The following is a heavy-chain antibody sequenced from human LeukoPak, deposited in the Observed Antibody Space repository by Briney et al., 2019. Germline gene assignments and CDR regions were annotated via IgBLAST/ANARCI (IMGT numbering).Heavy chain of an antibody. D-gene: IGHD4-23*01. CDR2: ISHSGDRT. V-gene: IGHV3-23*01. Sequence: GGSLRLSCAVSGFTYSNYAMNWVRKAPGKGLEWVSAISHSGDRTYFADSVKGRFTISRDNAKNTLYLQMNSLRAEDTAIYYCAKGGGAYGGIDYWGQGTLVTVSS. J-gene: IGHJ4*02. CDR1: GFTYSNYA. CDR3: AKGGGAYGGIDY.